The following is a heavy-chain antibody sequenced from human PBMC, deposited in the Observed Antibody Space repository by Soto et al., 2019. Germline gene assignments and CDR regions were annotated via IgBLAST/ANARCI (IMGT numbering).Heavy chain of an antibody. Sequence: GGSLRLSCAASGFTFSSYWMNWVRQAPGKGLEWVANIKQDGSEKYYVDSVQGRFTISRDNAKNSLYLQMNSLRVEDTAVFFCAGMEHNYYYYSLDVWGQGTTVTVSS. V-gene: IGHV3-7*01. D-gene: IGHD1-1*01. J-gene: IGHJ6*02. CDR3: AGMEHNYYYYSLDV. CDR1: GFTFSSYW. CDR2: IKQDGSEK.